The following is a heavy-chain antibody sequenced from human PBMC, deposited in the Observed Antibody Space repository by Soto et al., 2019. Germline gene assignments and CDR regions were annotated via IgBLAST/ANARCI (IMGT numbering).Heavy chain of an antibody. V-gene: IGHV3-48*01. Sequence: PGGSLRLSCAASGFTFSSYSMNWVRQAPGKGLEWVSYISSSSSTIYYADSVKGRFTISRDNAKNSLYLQMNSLRAEDTAVYYCAREPTGFGEFIDYWGQGTLVTVSS. CDR3: AREPTGFGEFIDY. D-gene: IGHD3-10*01. CDR1: GFTFSSYS. J-gene: IGHJ4*02. CDR2: ISSSSSTI.